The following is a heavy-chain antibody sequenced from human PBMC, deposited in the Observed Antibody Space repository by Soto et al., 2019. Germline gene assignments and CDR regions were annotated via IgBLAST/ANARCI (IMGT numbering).Heavy chain of an antibody. CDR2: INPNSGGT. CDR3: ARVVLTGTYGMDV. CDR1: GYTFTGYY. D-gene: IGHD3-9*01. V-gene: IGHV1-2*04. J-gene: IGHJ6*02. Sequence: GASVRVSCKASGYTFTGYYMHWVRQAPGQGLEWMGWINPNSGGTNYAQKFQGWVTMTRDTSISTAYMELSRLRSDDTAVYYCARVVLTGTYGMDVWGQGTTVTVSS.